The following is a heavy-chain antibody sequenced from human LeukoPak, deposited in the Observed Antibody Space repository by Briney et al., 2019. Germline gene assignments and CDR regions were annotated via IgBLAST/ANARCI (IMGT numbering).Heavy chain of an antibody. J-gene: IGHJ4*02. D-gene: IGHD2-2*01. CDR2: IYHGDSDT. Sequence: RGESLKISCKGSGCSFTSYWIGWVRQLPGKGLEWMGVIYHGDSDTRYSPSFQGQVTISADKSISTAYLQWSSLKASDTAMYYCARGARYCSSTSCYRFGYFDYWGQGTLVTVSS. CDR3: ARGARYCSSTSCYRFGYFDY. V-gene: IGHV5-51*01. CDR1: GCSFTSYW.